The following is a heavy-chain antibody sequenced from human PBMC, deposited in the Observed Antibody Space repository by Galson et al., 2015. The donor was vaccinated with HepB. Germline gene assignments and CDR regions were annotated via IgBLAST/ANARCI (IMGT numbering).Heavy chain of an antibody. CDR2: ISTYNANT. D-gene: IGHD3-9*01. CDR1: GYTFTGYG. CDR3: ARGGRYFDWLLKVRYDY. V-gene: IGHV1-18*01. Sequence: SVKVSCKASGYTFTGYGISWVRQAPGQGLEWMGWISTYNANTNYAQKLQGRVTMTTDTSTSTAYMELRSLRSDDTAVYYCARGGRYFDWLLKVRYDYWGQGTLVTVSS. J-gene: IGHJ4*02.